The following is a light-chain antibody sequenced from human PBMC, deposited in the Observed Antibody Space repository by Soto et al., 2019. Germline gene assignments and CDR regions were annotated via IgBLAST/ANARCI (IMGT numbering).Light chain of an antibody. J-gene: IGKJ5*01. CDR3: QQSYSTRIT. Sequence: IQMTQSPSSLSASVVYRVTMTCLASQGIGNGLGWYQQKPGKAPKRLIYAASSLQSGVPSRFSGSGSGTDFTLTISSLQPEDFATYYCQQSYSTRITFGQGTRLEIK. CDR2: AAS. V-gene: IGKV1-39*01. CDR1: QGIGNG.